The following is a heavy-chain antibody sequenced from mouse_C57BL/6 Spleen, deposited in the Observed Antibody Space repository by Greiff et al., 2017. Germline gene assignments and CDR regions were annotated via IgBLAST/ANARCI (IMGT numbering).Heavy chain of an antibody. CDR3: ARGYYGSSYWYFDV. D-gene: IGHD1-1*01. Sequence: VQLQQSGAELVKPGASVKMSCKASGYTFTSYWITWVKQRPGQGLEWIGDIYPGSGSTNYNEKFKSKATLTVDTSSSTAYMQLSSLTSEDAAVYYWARGYYGSSYWYFDVWGTGTTVTVSS. CDR2: IYPGSGST. V-gene: IGHV1-55*01. CDR1: GYTFTSYW. J-gene: IGHJ1*03.